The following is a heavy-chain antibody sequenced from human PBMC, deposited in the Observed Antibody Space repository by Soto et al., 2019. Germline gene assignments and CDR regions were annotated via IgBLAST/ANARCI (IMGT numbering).Heavy chain of an antibody. CDR2: ISGSGGNT. CDR1: GFTFSTYA. J-gene: IGHJ4*02. CDR3: TKPSSGYYSHFDY. D-gene: IGHD3-22*01. Sequence: GGSLRLSCAASGFTFSTYAMNWVRQAPGKGLEWVSAISGSGGNTYYADSVMGRFTISRDNSKSTLYLQLNSLRAEDTAVYYCTKPSSGYYSHFDYWGQGTLVTVSS. V-gene: IGHV3-23*01.